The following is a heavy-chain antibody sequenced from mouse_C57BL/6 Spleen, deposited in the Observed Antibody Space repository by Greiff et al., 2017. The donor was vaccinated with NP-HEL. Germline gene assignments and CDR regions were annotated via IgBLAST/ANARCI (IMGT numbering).Heavy chain of an antibody. D-gene: IGHD1-1*01. CDR1: GYTFTSYW. Sequence: QVQLQQPGAELVMPGASVKLSCKASGYTFTSYWMHWVKQRPGQGLEWIGEIDPSDSYTNYNQKFKGKSTLTVDKSSSTAYMQLSSLTSEDSAVYYCASYGSSRTYAMDYWGQGTSVTVSS. CDR2: IDPSDSYT. V-gene: IGHV1-69*01. J-gene: IGHJ4*01. CDR3: ASYGSSRTYAMDY.